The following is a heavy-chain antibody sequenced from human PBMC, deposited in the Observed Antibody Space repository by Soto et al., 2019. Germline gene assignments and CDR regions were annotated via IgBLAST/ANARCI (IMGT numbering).Heavy chain of an antibody. Sequence: QLQLQESGPGLVKPSETLSLTCTVSGGSISSNSYYWGWIRQPPGKGLEWMGSIYYSGSTYYNPSLKSRVTISEDTSKNQFSLKLSSVTAADTAVYYCARQVIVDWVTGYFDFWGRGTLVTVSS. D-gene: IGHD2-15*01. J-gene: IGHJ2*01. CDR1: GGSISSNSYY. CDR3: ARQVIVDWVTGYFDF. CDR2: IYYSGST. V-gene: IGHV4-39*01.